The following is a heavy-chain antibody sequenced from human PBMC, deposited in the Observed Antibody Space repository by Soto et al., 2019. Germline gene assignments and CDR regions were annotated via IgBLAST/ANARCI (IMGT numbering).Heavy chain of an antibody. D-gene: IGHD3-10*01. CDR2: IYWDDDE. Sequence: ITLKESGPTLVKPTQTLTLTCTFSGFSLNTGGVGVGWVRQPRGKAMEWLALIYWDDDERLRPSLRSRLNITKDTINNQVVLTMTNMDPEDTATYYCVRNWRYYGGDYYYGMDAWGQGTTVTVSS. J-gene: IGHJ6*02. CDR3: VRNWRYYGGDYYYGMDA. V-gene: IGHV2-5*02. CDR1: GFSLNTGGVG.